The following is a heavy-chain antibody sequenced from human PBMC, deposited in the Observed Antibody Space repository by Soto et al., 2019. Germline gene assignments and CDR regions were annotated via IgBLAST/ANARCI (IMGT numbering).Heavy chain of an antibody. Sequence: PSETLSLTCTVSGGSISSSNYYWGWIRQPPGKGLEWIESIYYSGSTYYNPSLKSRLTISVDMSKNQFSLKLRSVTAADTAIYYCVRLGHYFDSIDYWGQGILVTVSS. CDR1: GGSISSSNYY. CDR3: VRLGHYFDSIDY. V-gene: IGHV4-39*01. CDR2: IYYSGST. J-gene: IGHJ4*02. D-gene: IGHD3-9*01.